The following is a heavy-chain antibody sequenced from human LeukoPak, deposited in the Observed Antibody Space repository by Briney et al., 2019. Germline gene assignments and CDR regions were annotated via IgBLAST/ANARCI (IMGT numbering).Heavy chain of an antibody. CDR3: ARHRKGTTATTYDY. CDR1: GGSISSGGYY. CDR2: IYYSGST. Sequence: SETLSLTCTVSGGSISSGGYYWSWIRQHPGKGLEWIGYIYYSGSTYYNPSLKSRVTISVDTSKNQFSLKLSSVTAADTAVYYCARHRKGTTATTYDYWGQGTLVTVSS. D-gene: IGHD4-17*01. J-gene: IGHJ4*02. V-gene: IGHV4-31*03.